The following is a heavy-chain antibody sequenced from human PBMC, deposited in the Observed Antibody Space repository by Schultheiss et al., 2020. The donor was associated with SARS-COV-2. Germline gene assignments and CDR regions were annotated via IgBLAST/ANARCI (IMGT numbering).Heavy chain of an antibody. CDR1: GFSLSTSGVG. Sequence: SGPTLVKPTQTLTLTCTFSGFSLSTSGVGVGWIRQPPGKALEWLALIYWNDDKRYSPSLKSRLTITKDTSKNQVVLTMTNMDPVDTATYYCARGLGYQLLRPTGFDYWGQGTLVTVSS. J-gene: IGHJ4*02. V-gene: IGHV2-5*01. CDR2: IYWNDDK. CDR3: ARGLGYQLLRPTGFDY. D-gene: IGHD2-2*01.